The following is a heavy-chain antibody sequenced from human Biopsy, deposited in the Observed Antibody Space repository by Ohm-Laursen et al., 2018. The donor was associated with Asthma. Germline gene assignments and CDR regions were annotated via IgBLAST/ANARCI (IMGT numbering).Heavy chain of an antibody. D-gene: IGHD6-19*01. J-gene: IGHJ4*02. V-gene: IGHV4-34*01. CDR1: GGSFSSNY. Sequence: GTLSLTCAVYGGSFSSNYWSWIRQTPGKGLEWLGDTHHSGYTNYNPSLSSRLTLSVDTSKNQFSLRLTSVTAADTAVYYCARHASHWLAYYFDSWGQGTLVTVSS. CDR3: ARHASHWLAYYFDS. CDR2: THHSGYT.